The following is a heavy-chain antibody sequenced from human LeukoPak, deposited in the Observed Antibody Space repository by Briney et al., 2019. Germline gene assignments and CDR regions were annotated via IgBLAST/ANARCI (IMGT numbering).Heavy chain of an antibody. CDR2: IIPIFGTA. D-gene: IGHD4-17*01. V-gene: IGHV1-69*06. Sequence: ASMKVSCKASGGTFSSYAISWVRQAPGQGLEWMGGIIPIFGTANYAQKFQGRVTITADKSTSTAYMELSSLRSEDTAVYYCAGNTVTTAWYFDYWGQGTLVTVSS. CDR3: AGNTVTTAWYFDY. J-gene: IGHJ4*02. CDR1: GGTFSSYA.